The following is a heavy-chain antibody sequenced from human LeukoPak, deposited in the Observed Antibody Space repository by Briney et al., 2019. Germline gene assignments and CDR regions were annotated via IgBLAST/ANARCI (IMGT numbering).Heavy chain of an antibody. V-gene: IGHV1-18*01. J-gene: IGHJ3*02. D-gene: IGHD3-22*01. CDR1: GYTFTSYG. CDR3: ARDYDSSGWSAFDI. Sequence: ASVKVSCKASGYTFTSYGISWVRQAPGQGLEWMGWISACNGNTNYAQKPQGRVTMTTDTSTSTAYMELRSLRSDDTAVYYCARDYDSSGWSAFDIWGQGTMVTVSS. CDR2: ISACNGNT.